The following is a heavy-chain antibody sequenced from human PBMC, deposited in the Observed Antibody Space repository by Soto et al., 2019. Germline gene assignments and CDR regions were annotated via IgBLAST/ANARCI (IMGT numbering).Heavy chain of an antibody. V-gene: IGHV6-1*01. D-gene: IGHD1-1*01. CDR1: GDSVSSDSST. CDR3: ARTTTFDS. Sequence: SQTLSLTCAISGDSVSSDSSTWNWIRQSSSRGLEWLGRTYYRSKWYNDYAVSVKSRITINPDTSKNQFSLQLNSVASEDTAVYYCARTTTFDSGGQGTLVTVSS. CDR2: TYYRSKWYN. J-gene: IGHJ4*02.